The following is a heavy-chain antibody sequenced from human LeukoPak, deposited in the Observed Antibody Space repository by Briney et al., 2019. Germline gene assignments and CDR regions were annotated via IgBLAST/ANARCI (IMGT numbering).Heavy chain of an antibody. CDR2: ISGSGGST. V-gene: IGHV3-23*01. Sequence: PGGSLRLSCAASGFTFSSYAMSWVRQAPGKGLEWVSAISGSGGSTYYADSVKGRFTISRDNSKNTLYLQMNNLRAEDTAVYYCAKDRYDYGDYPAGMDVWGQGTTVTVSS. CDR1: GFTFSSYA. D-gene: IGHD4-17*01. J-gene: IGHJ6*02. CDR3: AKDRYDYGDYPAGMDV.